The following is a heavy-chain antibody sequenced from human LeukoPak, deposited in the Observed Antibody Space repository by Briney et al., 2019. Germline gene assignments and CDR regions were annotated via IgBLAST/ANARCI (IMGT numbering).Heavy chain of an antibody. D-gene: IGHD5-18*01. CDR1: GTSITRTY. J-gene: IGHJ6*02. CDR3: ARVGPRDTAMGYYYYGMDV. CDR2: VYDTGDT. Sequence: SETLSLTCAVSGTSITRTYWSWIRQPPGRGLESVGYVYDTGDTNYNPSLKSRVTMSLDTSKNQFSLKLSSVTAADTAVYYCARVGPRDTAMGYYYYGMDVWGQGTTVTVSS. V-gene: IGHV4-59*01.